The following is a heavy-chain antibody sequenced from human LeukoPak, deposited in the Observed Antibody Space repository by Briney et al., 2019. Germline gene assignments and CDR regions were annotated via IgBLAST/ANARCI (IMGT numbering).Heavy chain of an antibody. D-gene: IGHD6-13*01. J-gene: IGHJ4*02. Sequence: SETLSLTCTVSGYSISSGYYWGWIRQPPGKGLEWIGSIYHSGRTYYNPSLKSRVTISVDTSKNQFSLKLSSVTAADTAVYFCARRGEAAAKGGRYFDQWGQGTLVTVSS. CDR1: GYSISSGYY. V-gene: IGHV4-38-2*02. CDR2: IYHSGRT. CDR3: ARRGEAAAKGGRYFDQ.